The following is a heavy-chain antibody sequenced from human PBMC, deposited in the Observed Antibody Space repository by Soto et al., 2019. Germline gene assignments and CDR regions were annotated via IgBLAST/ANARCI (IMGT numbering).Heavy chain of an antibody. Sequence: SVKVSCKASGGTFSSYAISWVRQAPGQGLEWMGGIIPIFGTANYAQKFQGRVTITADESTSTAYMELSSLRSEDTAVYYCAGNCEGYNLFGFLIFYYWGQGTLVTVSS. CDR2: IIPIFGTA. CDR3: AGNCEGYNLFGFLIFYY. CDR1: GGTFSSYA. V-gene: IGHV1-69*13. J-gene: IGHJ4*02. D-gene: IGHD5-12*01.